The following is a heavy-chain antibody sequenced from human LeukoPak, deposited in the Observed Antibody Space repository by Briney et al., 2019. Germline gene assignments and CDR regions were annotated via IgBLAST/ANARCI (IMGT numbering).Heavy chain of an antibody. CDR3: AKMPYYYDSSGYYNFDY. J-gene: IGHJ4*02. V-gene: IGHV3-23*01. CDR2: ISGSGGST. D-gene: IGHD3-22*01. CDR1: GFTFSSYA. Sequence: GGSLRLSCAASGFTFSSYAMSWVRQAPGKGLEWVSAISGSGGSTYYSDSVKGRFTISRDNSKNTLYLQMNSLRAEDTAVYYCAKMPYYYDSSGYYNFDYWGQGTLVTVSS.